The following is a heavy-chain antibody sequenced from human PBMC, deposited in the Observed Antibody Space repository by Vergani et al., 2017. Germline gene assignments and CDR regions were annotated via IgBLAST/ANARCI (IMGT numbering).Heavy chain of an antibody. CDR1: GGTFSSYT. Sequence: QVQLVQSGAEVKKPGSSVKVSCKASGGTFSSYTISWVRPAPGQGLEWMGRIIPILGIANYAQKFQGRVTITADKSTSTAYMELSSLRSEDTAVYYCARDGYSRHIDYWGQGTLVTVSS. CDR3: ARDGYSRHIDY. J-gene: IGHJ4*02. D-gene: IGHD5-24*01. V-gene: IGHV1-69*08. CDR2: IIPILGIA.